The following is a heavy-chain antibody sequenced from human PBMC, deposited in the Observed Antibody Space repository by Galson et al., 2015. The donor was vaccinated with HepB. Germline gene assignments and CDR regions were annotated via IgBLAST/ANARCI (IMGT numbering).Heavy chain of an antibody. J-gene: IGHJ6*02. CDR1: GFTFSSYW. CDR3: ARDRAMAYYGMDV. V-gene: IGHV3-7*03. CDR2: IKQDGSEK. D-gene: IGHD5-18*01. Sequence: SLRLSCAASGFTFSSYWMSWVRQAPGKGLEWVANIKQDGSEKYYVDSVKGRFTISRDNAKNSLYLQMNSLRAEDTAVYYCARDRAMAYYGMDVWGQGTTVTVSS.